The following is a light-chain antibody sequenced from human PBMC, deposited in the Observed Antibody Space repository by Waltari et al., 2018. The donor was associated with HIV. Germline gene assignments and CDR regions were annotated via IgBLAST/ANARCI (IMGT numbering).Light chain of an antibody. J-gene: IGKJ4*01. V-gene: IGKV3-15*01. CDR3: QQYNKWPLT. Sequence: EIVMTQSPATLSVSQGERVALPCRASQSVGSALAWYQQKPGQVPRLLIYGASTRATGVPARFSGSGSETEFTLTISSLQSEDFAVYYCQQYNKWPLTFGGGTKVEIK. CDR2: GAS. CDR1: QSVGSA.